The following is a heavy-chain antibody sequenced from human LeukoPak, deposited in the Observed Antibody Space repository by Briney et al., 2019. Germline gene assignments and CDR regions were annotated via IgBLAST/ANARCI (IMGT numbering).Heavy chain of an antibody. D-gene: IGHD6-13*01. Sequence: GGSLRLPCAASGFTFSSYGMHWVRQAPGKGLEWVAVISYDGSNKYYADSVKGRFTISRDNSKNTLYLQMNSLRAEDTAVYYCAKDSSSCYNSVYFDYWGQGTLVTVSS. CDR3: AKDSSSCYNSVYFDY. CDR1: GFTFSSYG. CDR2: ISYDGSNK. V-gene: IGHV3-30*18. J-gene: IGHJ4*02.